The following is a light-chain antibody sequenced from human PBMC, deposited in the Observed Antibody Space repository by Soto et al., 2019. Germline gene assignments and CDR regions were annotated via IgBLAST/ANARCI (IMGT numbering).Light chain of an antibody. Sequence: ESVLTQSPGTLSLSPGERATLSCRASQSVSTNYLAWYQQKPGQAPRLLIFGTSSRATGIPDRFSGSGSGTDFTLTISRLEPEDFAVYYCQQHDGSHSWTFGQGTKVEIK. CDR1: QSVSTNY. V-gene: IGKV3-20*01. J-gene: IGKJ1*01. CDR3: QQHDGSHSWT. CDR2: GTS.